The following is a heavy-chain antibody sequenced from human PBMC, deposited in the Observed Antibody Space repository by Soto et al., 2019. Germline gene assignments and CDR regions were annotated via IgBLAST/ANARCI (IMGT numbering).Heavy chain of an antibody. V-gene: IGHV4-61*01. CDR1: GGSVSSGSYY. CDR3: ARAGLGDGSDY. Sequence: QVQLQESGPGLVKPSETLSLTCTVSGGSVSSGSYYWSWIRQPPGKGLEWIGYIDYSGSTNYNPSLKSRVTISVDTSKNQFSLKLSSVTAADTAVYYCARAGLGDGSDYWGQGTLVTVSS. D-gene: IGHD1-26*01. J-gene: IGHJ4*02. CDR2: IDYSGST.